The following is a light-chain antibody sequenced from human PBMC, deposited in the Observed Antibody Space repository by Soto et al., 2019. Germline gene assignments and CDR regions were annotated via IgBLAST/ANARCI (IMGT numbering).Light chain of an antibody. CDR1: SSDVGGYNY. CDR2: DVS. CDR3: SSYTTSNTRQIV. J-gene: IGLJ1*01. V-gene: IGLV2-14*01. Sequence: QSVLTQPASVSGSPGQSITISCTGTSSDVGGYNYVSWYQQHPGTAPKFMIYDVSNRPSGVSNRFSGSKSGNTASLTISGLQAEDEADYYCSSYTTSNTRQIVFGTGTKV.